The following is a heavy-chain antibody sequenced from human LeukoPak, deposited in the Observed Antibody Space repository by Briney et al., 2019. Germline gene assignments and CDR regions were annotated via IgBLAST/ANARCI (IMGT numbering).Heavy chain of an antibody. CDR1: GGSFSGYY. Sequence: SETLSLTCAVYGGSFSGYYWSWIRQPPGKGLEWIGEINHSGSTNYNPSLKSRVTISVDTSKNQFSLKLSSVTAADTAVYYCAKGPAFQLDYWGQGTLVTVSS. CDR3: AKGPAFQLDY. V-gene: IGHV4-34*01. J-gene: IGHJ4*02. D-gene: IGHD2/OR15-2a*01. CDR2: INHSGST.